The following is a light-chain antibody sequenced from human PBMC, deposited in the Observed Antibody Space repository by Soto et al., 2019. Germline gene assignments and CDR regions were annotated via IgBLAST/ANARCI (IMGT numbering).Light chain of an antibody. J-gene: IGLJ3*02. Sequence: QSALTQPASVSGSPGQSITISFTGTSSDVGSYNFISWYQQHPGKAPKITIYEVSKRPSGVSNRFSGSKSGNTASLTISGLQAEDEADYYCCSYAGRSTWVLGGGTKLTVL. CDR3: CSYAGRSTWV. CDR2: EVS. CDR1: SSDVGSYNF. V-gene: IGLV2-23*02.